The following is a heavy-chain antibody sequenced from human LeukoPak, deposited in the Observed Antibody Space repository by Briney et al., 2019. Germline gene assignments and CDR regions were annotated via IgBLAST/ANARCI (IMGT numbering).Heavy chain of an antibody. CDR3: AYTNFGIAVAGGY. CDR1: GGSISSSTYY. J-gene: IGHJ4*02. D-gene: IGHD6-19*01. V-gene: IGHV4-39*01. Sequence: SETLSLTCSVSGGSISSSTYYWGWIRQPPGKGLEWIGSIYYSGSTYYNSSLKSRVTISVDTSKNQVSLKVSSVTAADTAVYYCAYTNFGIAVAGGYWGQGTLVTVSS. CDR2: IYYSGST.